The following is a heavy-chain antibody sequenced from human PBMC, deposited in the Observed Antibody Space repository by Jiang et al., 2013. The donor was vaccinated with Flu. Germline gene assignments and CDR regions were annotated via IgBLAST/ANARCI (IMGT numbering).Heavy chain of an antibody. J-gene: IGHJ4*02. CDR1: GFIFSSYG. Sequence: GEGVGPSLGRSLRLSCTASGFIFSSYGMHWVRQAPGKGLEWVAAIWHDGSKQYYTDSVRGRFTISRDNSKNTLYLEMNSLRAEDTALYYCARGNLFHSAWEFDYWGQGALVTVSS. CDR2: IWHDGSKQ. V-gene: IGHV3-33*01. CDR3: ARGNLFHSAWEFDY. D-gene: IGHD6-19*01.